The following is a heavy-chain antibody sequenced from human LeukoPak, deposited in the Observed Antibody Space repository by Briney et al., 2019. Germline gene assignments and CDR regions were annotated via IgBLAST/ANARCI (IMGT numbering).Heavy chain of an antibody. CDR3: ARGGKMVRGVITNYYYYGMDV. V-gene: IGHV4-34*01. CDR2: INHSGST. CDR1: GGSISNYY. Sequence: PSETLSLTCTVSGGSISNYYWSWIRQPPGKGLEWIGEINHSGSTNYNPSLKSRVTISVDTSKNQFSLKLSSVTAADTAVYYCARGGKMVRGVITNYYYYGMDVWGQGTTVTVSS. D-gene: IGHD3-10*01. J-gene: IGHJ6*02.